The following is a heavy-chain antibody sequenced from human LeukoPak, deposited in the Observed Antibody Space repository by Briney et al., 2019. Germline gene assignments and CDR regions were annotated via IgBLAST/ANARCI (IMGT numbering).Heavy chain of an antibody. CDR1: GFPFNTYA. V-gene: IGHV3-30*01. J-gene: IGHJ4*02. CDR3: ARDRTYCSGGNCFPDY. D-gene: IGHD2-15*01. CDR2: ISYDGSNK. Sequence: PGGSLRLSCAASGFPFNTYALHWVRQAPGKGLEWVTLISYDGSNKYYADSVKGRFTISRDNSKNTLYLQMNSLRVEDTAVYYCARDRTYCSGGNCFPDYWGQGTLVTVSS.